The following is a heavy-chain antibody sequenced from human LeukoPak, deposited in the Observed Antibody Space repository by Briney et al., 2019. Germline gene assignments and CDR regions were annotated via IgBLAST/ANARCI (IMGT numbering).Heavy chain of an antibody. CDR2: IKSDGKT. V-gene: IGHV3-74*01. J-gene: IGHJ1*01. D-gene: IGHD3-22*01. CDR3: ARAPSEVGGYYPEYIRH. CDR1: GFTFSRYW. Sequence: GGSLRLSCEASGFTFSRYWMHWVRQAPGKGLVWVSRIKSDGKTNYADSVKGRFTISRDNAKNTVSLQMDSLRAEDTGVYYCARAPSEVGGYYPEYIRHWGQGTLVTVSS.